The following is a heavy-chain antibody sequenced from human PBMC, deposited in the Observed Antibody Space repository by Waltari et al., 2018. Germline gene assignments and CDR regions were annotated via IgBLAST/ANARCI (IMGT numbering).Heavy chain of an antibody. D-gene: IGHD3-10*01. CDR2: IYYSGRS. CDR3: ARLSPPMWVRGVKGGYYFDY. V-gene: IGHV4-39*07. Sequence: QLQLLESGPGLVKPSETLSLSCSVSGDYVINSNYSWGWIRQPPGKGLEWIGNIYYSGRSSDNPSLKSRVSISVDTSKNQFSVRLTSVTAADTALFYCARLSPPMWVRGVKGGYYFDYWGPGTLVTVSS. J-gene: IGHJ4*02. CDR1: GDYVINSNYS.